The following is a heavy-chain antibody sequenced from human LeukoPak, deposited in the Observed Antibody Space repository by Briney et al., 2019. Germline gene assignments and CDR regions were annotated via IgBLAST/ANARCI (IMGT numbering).Heavy chain of an antibody. Sequence: SETLSLTCTVSSASISTYYWSWIRQPPGKGLEWIGYIYHSGPSNYNPSLKSRVAMSVDTSRSQFSLSLTSVTTADTAVYYCAKAAKFYYGSQTYYYFDYWGQGILVTVSS. J-gene: IGHJ4*02. CDR2: IYHSGPS. CDR1: SASISTYY. CDR3: AKAAKFYYGSQTYYYFDY. D-gene: IGHD3-10*01. V-gene: IGHV4-59*01.